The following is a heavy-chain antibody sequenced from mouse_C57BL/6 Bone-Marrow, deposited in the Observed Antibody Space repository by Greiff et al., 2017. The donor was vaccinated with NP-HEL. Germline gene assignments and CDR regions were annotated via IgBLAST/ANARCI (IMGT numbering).Heavy chain of an antibody. CDR2: IEPSDSYT. CDR1: GYTFTSYW. D-gene: IGHD2-4*01. CDR3: ASRIYYDYDGAFAY. V-gene: IGHV1-59*01. J-gene: IGHJ3*01. Sequence: QVQLQQPGAELVRPGTSVKLSCKASGYTFTSYWMHWVKQRHGQGLEWIGVIEPSDSYTNYNQKFKGKATLTVDTSSSTAYMQLSSLTSEDSAVYYCASRIYYDYDGAFAYWGQGTLVTVSA.